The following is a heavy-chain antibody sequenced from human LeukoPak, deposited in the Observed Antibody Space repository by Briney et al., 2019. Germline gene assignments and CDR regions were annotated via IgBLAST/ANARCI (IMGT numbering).Heavy chain of an antibody. CDR1: GFTFSSYA. Sequence: GGSLRLSCAASGFTFSSYAMSWVRQAPGKGLEWVSGISGSGTNTYYADSVKGRFTISRDNSKNTLYLQMNSLRVDDTAVYYCAPRDAFEDDILTSYYRDYWGQGTLVTVSS. D-gene: IGHD3-9*01. CDR2: ISGSGTNT. CDR3: APRDAFEDDILTSYYRDY. V-gene: IGHV3-23*01. J-gene: IGHJ4*02.